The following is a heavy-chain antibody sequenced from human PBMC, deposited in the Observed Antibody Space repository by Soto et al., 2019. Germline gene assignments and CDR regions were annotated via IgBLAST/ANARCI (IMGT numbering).Heavy chain of an antibody. D-gene: IGHD6-25*01. Sequence: QLQLQESGPGLVKPSETLSLTCSVSGGSISSSSYFWGWVRQPPGQGLEWLATIFYSGTTYYNPSLKSRLTISADTSNNQFSLQLSSVTAADTAVYSWVRRVKSVSGRDYFDSGGQGSLVTVSS. CDR1: GGSISSSSYF. V-gene: IGHV4-39*01. CDR3: VRRVKSVSGRDYFDS. CDR2: IFYSGTT. J-gene: IGHJ4*02.